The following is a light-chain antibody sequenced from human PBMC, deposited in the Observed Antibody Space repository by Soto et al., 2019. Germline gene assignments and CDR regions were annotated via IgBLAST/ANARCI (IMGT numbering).Light chain of an antibody. V-gene: IGKV3-20*01. J-gene: IGKJ5*01. Sequence: SPGTLSLSPGERATLSCRASQTVSSYLTWYQQRPGQAPRLLISGASRRATGIPDRFSGSGSGTDFTLTISRLEPEDFALYYCQQYGTSPITFGQRTRLEIK. CDR1: QTVSSY. CDR3: QQYGTSPIT. CDR2: GAS.